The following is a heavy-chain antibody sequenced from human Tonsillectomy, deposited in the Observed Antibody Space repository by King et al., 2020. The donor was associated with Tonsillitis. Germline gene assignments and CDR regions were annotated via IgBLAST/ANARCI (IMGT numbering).Heavy chain of an antibody. Sequence: VQLVESGAEVKKPGESLKISCKGFGYRFNTYWIGWVRQLPGKGLEWMGIIYPGDSDTTYSPSLQGQVTISADKSISTAYLQWSSLKASDTAMYYCARGDSSGYYQIFFDYWGQGTLVTVSS. CDR2: IYPGDSDT. J-gene: IGHJ4*02. CDR1: GYRFNTYW. D-gene: IGHD3-22*01. V-gene: IGHV5-51*01. CDR3: ARGDSSGYYQIFFDY.